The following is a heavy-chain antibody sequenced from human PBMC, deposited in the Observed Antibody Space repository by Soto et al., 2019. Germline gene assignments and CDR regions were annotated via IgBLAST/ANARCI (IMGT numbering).Heavy chain of an antibody. CDR2: IYYSGST. J-gene: IGHJ6*02. Sequence: SETLSLTCTVSGGSISSGDYYWSWIRQPPGKGLEWIGYIYYSGSTYYNPSLKSRVTISVDTSKNQFSLKLSSVTAADTAVYYCASGSGSYSVYYYGMDVWGQGTTVTVS. V-gene: IGHV4-30-4*01. D-gene: IGHD3-10*01. CDR3: ASGSGSYSVYYYGMDV. CDR1: GGSISSGDYY.